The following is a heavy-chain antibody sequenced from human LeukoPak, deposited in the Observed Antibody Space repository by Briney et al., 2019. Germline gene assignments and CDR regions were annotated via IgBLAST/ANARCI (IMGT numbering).Heavy chain of an antibody. CDR1: GLTFSNSW. V-gene: IGHV3-74*01. Sequence: GGSLRLSCEASGLTFSNSWMHWVRQIPGKGLVWVSRMYGDMRDISYADSVKGRFTIPRDNAKNTLYLQMNSLRAEDTAVYYCARDPRRYYDFWSGYYSNWFDPWGQGTLVTVSS. D-gene: IGHD3-3*01. CDR2: MYGDMRDI. CDR3: ARDPRRYYDFWSGYYSNWFDP. J-gene: IGHJ5*02.